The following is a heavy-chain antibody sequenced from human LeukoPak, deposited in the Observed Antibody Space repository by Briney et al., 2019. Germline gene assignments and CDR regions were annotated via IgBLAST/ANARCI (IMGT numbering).Heavy chain of an antibody. V-gene: IGHV3-23*01. D-gene: IGHD6-19*01. CDR2: ISGSGGST. CDR1: GFTFSSYA. CDR3: AKDSLRGRAVAGDSF. Sequence: PGGSLRLSCAASGFTFSSYAMSWVRQAPGKGLEWVSAISGSGGSTYYADSVKGRFTISRDNSKNTLYLQMNSLRAEDTAVYYCAKDSLRGRAVAGDSFWGQGTMVTVSS. J-gene: IGHJ3*01.